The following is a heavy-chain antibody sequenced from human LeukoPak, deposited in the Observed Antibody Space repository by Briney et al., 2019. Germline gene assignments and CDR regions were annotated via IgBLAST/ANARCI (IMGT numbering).Heavy chain of an antibody. J-gene: IGHJ6*03. Sequence: GGSLRLSCAASGFTFSSYGMSWVRQAPGKGLEWVSSISSTGGTTYYADSVKGRFTISRDNSKNTLYLQMNSLRAEDTAVYYCAREKVVVVPAPKYYYYYMDVWGKGTTVTISS. CDR2: ISSTGGTT. D-gene: IGHD2-2*01. V-gene: IGHV3-23*01. CDR3: AREKVVVVPAPKYYYYYMDV. CDR1: GFTFSSYG.